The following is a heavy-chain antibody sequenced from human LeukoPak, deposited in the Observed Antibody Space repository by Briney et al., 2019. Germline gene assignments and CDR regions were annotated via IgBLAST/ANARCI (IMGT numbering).Heavy chain of an antibody. CDR1: GFSFSGHW. CDR3: TRSGFFNGYDY. V-gene: IGHV3-74*03. Sequence: PGGSLRLSCVASGFSFSGHWMHWVRQAPGKGLVAVSRITPDGTDTAYADSVKGRFTISRDNAKNTLYLEMNSLTAEDTALYYCTRSGFFNGYDYWGQGTLVTVSS. D-gene: IGHD2-8*01. CDR2: ITPDGTDT. J-gene: IGHJ4*02.